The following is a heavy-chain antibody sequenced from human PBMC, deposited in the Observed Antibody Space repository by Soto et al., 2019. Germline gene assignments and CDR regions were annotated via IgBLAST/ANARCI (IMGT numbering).Heavy chain of an antibody. Sequence: GWSLRLSCTASGFTFGDYAMSWVRQAPGKGLEWVGFIRSKAYGGTTEYAASVKGRFTISRDDSKSIAYLQMNSLKTEDTAVYYCTRGIWAFDYWGQGTLVTVSS. D-gene: IGHD7-27*01. J-gene: IGHJ4*02. CDR3: TRGIWAFDY. V-gene: IGHV3-49*04. CDR1: GFTFGDYA. CDR2: IRSKAYGGTT.